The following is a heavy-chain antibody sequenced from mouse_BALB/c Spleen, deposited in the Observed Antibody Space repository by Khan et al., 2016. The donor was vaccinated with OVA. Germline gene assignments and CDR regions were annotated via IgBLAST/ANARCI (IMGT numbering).Heavy chain of an antibody. CDR3: ARLGNS. J-gene: IGHJ3*01. V-gene: IGHV5-6*01. Sequence: EVELVESGGDLVKPGGSLKLSCVASGFTFSSYGMSWVRQNSDKRLEWVATTTSGGSYTYYPDSVKGRFTISRDNAKNTLYLQMTSLKSEDTAMYYCARLGNSWGQGTLVTVSA. CDR1: GFTFSSYG. CDR2: TTSGGSYT. D-gene: IGHD2-1*01.